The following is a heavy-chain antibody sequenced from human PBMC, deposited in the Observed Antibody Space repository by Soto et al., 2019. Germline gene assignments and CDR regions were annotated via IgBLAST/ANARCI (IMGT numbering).Heavy chain of an antibody. J-gene: IGHJ4*02. Sequence: GVPVKVTCKASGYTKDCKSLYWPRQAPGQGLEWMGIINPSGGSTSYAQKFQGRVTMTRDTSTSTVYMELSSLRSEDTALYYCAREGSSCWLMDYWCQGTLVTVSS. CDR1: GYTKDCKS. CDR3: AREGSSCWLMDY. D-gene: IGHD6-19*01. V-gene: IGHV1-46*02. CDR2: INPSGGST.